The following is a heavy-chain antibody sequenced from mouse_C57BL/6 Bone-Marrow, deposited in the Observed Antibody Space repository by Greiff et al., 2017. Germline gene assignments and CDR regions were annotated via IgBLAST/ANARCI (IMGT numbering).Heavy chain of an antibody. V-gene: IGHV1-54*01. Sequence: VQRVESGAELVRPGTSVKVSCKASGYAFTNYLIEWVKQRPGQGLEWIGVINPGSGGTNYNEKFKGKATLTAEKSSSTAYMQLSSLTSEDSAVYFCVIYYYGLFYAMDYWGQGTSVTVSS. CDR3: VIYYYGLFYAMDY. J-gene: IGHJ4*01. D-gene: IGHD1-1*01. CDR2: INPGSGGT. CDR1: GYAFTNYL.